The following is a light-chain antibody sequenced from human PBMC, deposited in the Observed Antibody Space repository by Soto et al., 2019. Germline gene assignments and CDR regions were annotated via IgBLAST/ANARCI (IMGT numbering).Light chain of an antibody. V-gene: IGLV2-14*01. CDR2: EVS. CDR3: NSYTSTNFFV. J-gene: IGLJ1*01. Sequence: QSGLTQPASVSGSPGQSITISCTGTSSDVGGYYYVSWYQQHPGTAPKLLICEVSNRPSGISDRFSGSKSGNTAFLTISGLQAEDEADYYCNSYTSTNFFVFGTGTKVAVL. CDR1: SSDVGGYYY.